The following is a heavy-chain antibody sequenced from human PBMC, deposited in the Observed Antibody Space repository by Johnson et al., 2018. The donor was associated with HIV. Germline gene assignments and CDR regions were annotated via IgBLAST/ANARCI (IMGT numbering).Heavy chain of an antibody. Sequence: VQLVESGGGLVKPGESLRLSCAASGFTVSSNYMNWVRQAPGKGLEWVSAISGSGGSKYYADSVKGRLTTSRDNYKNTLYLQMNSLRAEDTAVYYCAKDPYSWSPIDIWGQWTMVTVSS. CDR3: AKDPYSWSPIDI. CDR1: GFTVSSNY. D-gene: IGHD1-26*01. V-gene: IGHV3-23*04. J-gene: IGHJ3*02. CDR2: ISGSGGSK.